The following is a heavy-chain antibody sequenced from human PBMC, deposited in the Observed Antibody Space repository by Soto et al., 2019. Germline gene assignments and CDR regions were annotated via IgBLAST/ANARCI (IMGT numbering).Heavy chain of an antibody. CDR3: AKDLDYGDYAFWFDP. J-gene: IGHJ5*02. Sequence: EVQLVESGGGLVQPGRSLRLSCAASGFTFDDYAMHWVRQAPGKGLEWVSGISRNSGSIGYADSVKGRFTISRDNAKNSLYLQMNSLRAEDTALYYCAKDLDYGDYAFWFDPWGQGTLVTVSS. D-gene: IGHD4-17*01. CDR2: ISRNSGSI. V-gene: IGHV3-9*01. CDR1: GFTFDDYA.